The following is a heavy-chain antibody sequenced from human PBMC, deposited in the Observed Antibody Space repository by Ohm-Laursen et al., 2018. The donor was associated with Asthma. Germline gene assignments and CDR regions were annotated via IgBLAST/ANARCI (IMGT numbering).Heavy chain of an antibody. CDR2: GGSYYDGGLK. D-gene: IGHD3-3*01. CDR1: GFTFSNFA. Sequence: SLRLSCAASGFTFSNFAMSWVRQAPGKGLEWVAVGGSYYDGGLKYYADSVNGRFTVSRDDSKNTLYLQMNSLRPDDTAVYYCARDVMEWYLPAFDFWGQGTLVTVSS. V-gene: IGHV3-30-3*01. CDR3: ARDVMEWYLPAFDF. J-gene: IGHJ4*02.